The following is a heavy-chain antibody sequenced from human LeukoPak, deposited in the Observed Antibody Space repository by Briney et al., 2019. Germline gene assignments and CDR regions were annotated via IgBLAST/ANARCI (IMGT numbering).Heavy chain of an antibody. D-gene: IGHD6-13*01. CDR2: ISSSSSYI. CDR3: ARESSSWLDY. J-gene: IGHJ4*02. Sequence: GGSLRLSCAASGFTFSSYSMNWVRQAPGKGLEWVSSISSSSSYIYYADSVKGRFTTSRDNAKNSPYLQMNSLRAVDTAVYYCARESSSWLDYWGQGTLVTVSS. CDR1: GFTFSSYS. V-gene: IGHV3-21*01.